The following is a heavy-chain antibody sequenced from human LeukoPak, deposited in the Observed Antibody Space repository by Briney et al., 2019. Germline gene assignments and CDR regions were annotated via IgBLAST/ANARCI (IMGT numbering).Heavy chain of an antibody. J-gene: IGHJ4*02. Sequence: ASVKVSCKVSGYTLTELSMHWVRQAPGKGLEWMGWISAYNGNTNYAQKLQGRVTMTTDTSTSTAYMELRSLRSDDTAVYYCARVGIAAAVDYWGQGTLVTVSS. CDR2: ISAYNGNT. V-gene: IGHV1-18*01. D-gene: IGHD6-13*01. CDR3: ARVGIAAAVDY. CDR1: GYTLTELS.